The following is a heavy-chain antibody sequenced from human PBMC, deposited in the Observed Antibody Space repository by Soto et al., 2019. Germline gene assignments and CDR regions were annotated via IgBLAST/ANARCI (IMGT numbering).Heavy chain of an antibody. CDR2: VNPKSGGS. Sequence: QVQLVQSGAEVKKPGASVKVSCRASGYTFTGYYMHWVRQAPGQGLEWMGWVNPKSGGSNYAQRFQGRVTMTRDTSITTAYMELSSLTYEDTAVYYCARANSGDDDEFDYWGQGTLVTVSS. CDR3: ARANSGDDDEFDY. CDR1: GYTFTGYY. D-gene: IGHD5-12*01. V-gene: IGHV1-2*02. J-gene: IGHJ4*02.